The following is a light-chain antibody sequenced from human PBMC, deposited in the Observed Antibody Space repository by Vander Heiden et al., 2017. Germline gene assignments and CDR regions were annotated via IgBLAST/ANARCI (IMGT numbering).Light chain of an antibody. CDR2: DTS. J-gene: IGKJ5*01. CDR3: QQRSNWPPIT. Sequence: EFVLTQSPATLSLSPGSRATLSCRASQSVSNYLAWYQQKPGQAPRLLIYDTSNRATGVPARFSGSGSGTDFTLTISSLEPEDFAIYYCQQRSNWPPITFGQGTRLEI. V-gene: IGKV3-11*01. CDR1: QSVSNY.